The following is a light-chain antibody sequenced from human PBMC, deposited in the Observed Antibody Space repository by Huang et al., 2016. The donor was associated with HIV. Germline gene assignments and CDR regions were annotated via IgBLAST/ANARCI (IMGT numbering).Light chain of an antibody. J-gene: IGKJ1*01. CDR2: AAS. V-gene: IGKV1-8*01. Sequence: AIRMTQSPSSLSASTGDRVNITCRASQDINNFLAWYQQKPGKAPNLLIYAASILETVVPSRFSGSGSGTEFKLSISCLQSEDFATYYCQQYYSYRTFGQGTQVEIK. CDR3: QQYYSYRT. CDR1: QDINNF.